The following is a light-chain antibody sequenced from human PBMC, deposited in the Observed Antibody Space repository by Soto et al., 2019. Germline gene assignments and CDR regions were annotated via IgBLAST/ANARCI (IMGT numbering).Light chain of an antibody. J-gene: IGKJ1*01. V-gene: IGKV3-15*01. Sequence: EIVLTQSPGTLSLSPEERATLSCRASQSVSSSYLAWYQQKPGQAPRLLIHGASTRATGIPARFSGSGSGTEFTLTISSLQSEDFAVYYCQQYNNWPQTFGQGTKVDIK. CDR1: QSVSSSY. CDR2: GAS. CDR3: QQYNNWPQT.